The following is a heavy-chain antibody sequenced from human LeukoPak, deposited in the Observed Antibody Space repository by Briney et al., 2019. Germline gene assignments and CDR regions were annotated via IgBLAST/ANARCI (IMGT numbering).Heavy chain of an antibody. D-gene: IGHD6-19*01. CDR3: ATHSGWNPAYYYYMDV. J-gene: IGHJ6*03. CDR1: GGSFSGYY. V-gene: IGHV4-34*01. Sequence: SETLSLTCAVYGGSFSGYYWSWIRQPPGKGLEWIGEINHGGSTNYNPSLKSRVTISVDTSKNQFSLKLSSVTAADTAVYYCATHSGWNPAYYYYMDVWGKGTTVTVSS. CDR2: INHGGST.